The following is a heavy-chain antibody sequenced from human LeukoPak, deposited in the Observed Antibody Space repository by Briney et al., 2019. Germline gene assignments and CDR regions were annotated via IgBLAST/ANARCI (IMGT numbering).Heavy chain of an antibody. J-gene: IGHJ4*02. CDR2: ISGSGGTT. CDR1: GFTFSSYT. CDR3: ANGNFESSGYYSNYFDY. Sequence: GGSLRLSCAVSGFTFSSYTMSWVRQVPGKGLSWVSHISGSGGTTHYADSVKSRFTISRDNSKNTLYLQMNSLRAEDTAVYYCANGNFESSGYYSNYFDYWGQGTLVTVSS. D-gene: IGHD3-22*01. V-gene: IGHV3-23*01.